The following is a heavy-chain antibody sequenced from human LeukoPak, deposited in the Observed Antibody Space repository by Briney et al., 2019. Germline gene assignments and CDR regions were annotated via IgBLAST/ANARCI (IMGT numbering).Heavy chain of an antibody. D-gene: IGHD3-22*01. CDR3: AKGYYDSSGYYDY. Sequence: GGSLRLSCAASGFTFSSYGMHWVRQAPGKGLEWVAVISYDGSNKYYADSVKGRFTISRDNCKNTLYLQMNSLRAEDTAVYYCAKGYYDSSGYYDYWGQGTLVTVSS. CDR2: ISYDGSNK. J-gene: IGHJ4*02. CDR1: GFTFSSYG. V-gene: IGHV3-30*18.